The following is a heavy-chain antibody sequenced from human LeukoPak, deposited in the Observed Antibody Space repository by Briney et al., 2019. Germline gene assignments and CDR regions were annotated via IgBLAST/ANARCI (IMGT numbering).Heavy chain of an antibody. CDR3: ARSCSDGTCPFDY. Sequence: ASVKVSCKASGYTFTSSGFSWVRRAPGQGLERMGWISAYNDETKFAQKFQGRVAMTTEASTTTAYMELRSLKADDTAVYYCARSCSDGTCPFDYWGQGTLVTVSS. CDR2: ISAYNDET. D-gene: IGHD2-15*01. V-gene: IGHV1-18*04. J-gene: IGHJ4*02. CDR1: GYTFTSSG.